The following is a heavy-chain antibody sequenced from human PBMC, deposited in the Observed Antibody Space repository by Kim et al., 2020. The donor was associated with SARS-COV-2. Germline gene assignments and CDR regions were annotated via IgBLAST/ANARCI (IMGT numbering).Heavy chain of an antibody. CDR2: ISYDGSNK. J-gene: IGHJ3*02. CDR3: AKTYSGSYLGAFDI. Sequence: GGSLRLSCAASGFTFSSYGMHWVRQAPGKGLEWVAVISYDGSNKYYADSVKGRFTISRDNSKNTLYLQMNGLRAEDTAVYYCAKTYSGSYLGAFDIWGQGTMVTVSS. V-gene: IGHV3-30*18. CDR1: GFTFSSYG. D-gene: IGHD1-26*01.